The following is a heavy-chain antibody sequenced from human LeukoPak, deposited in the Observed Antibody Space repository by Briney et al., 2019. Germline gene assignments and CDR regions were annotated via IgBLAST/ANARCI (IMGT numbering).Heavy chain of an antibody. D-gene: IGHD3-10*01. CDR1: GGSISSGDYY. J-gene: IGHJ4*02. Sequence: PSETLSLTCTVSGGSISSGDYYWSWIRQPPGKGLEWIGYIYYSGSTHYNPSLKSRITMSVDTSKNQFSLKLSSVTAADTAVYYCARVSRDDSGSYYSHFDYWGQGTLVTVSS. CDR3: ARVSRDDSGSYYSHFDY. V-gene: IGHV4-30-4*01. CDR2: IYYSGST.